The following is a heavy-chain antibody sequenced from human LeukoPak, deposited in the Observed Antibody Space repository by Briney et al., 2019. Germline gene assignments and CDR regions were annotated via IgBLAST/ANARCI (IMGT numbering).Heavy chain of an antibody. CDR1: GFNFSDHY. CDR2: TRDKGNSYTT. Sequence: GGSLRLSCAASGFNFSDHYMDWVRQAPGKGLEWVGRTRDKGNSYTTEYAASVKGRFTVSRDDSKNSVDLQMNSLRIEDTAVYYCARGPERGSSPYYHYGMDVWGQGTTVTVSS. V-gene: IGHV3-72*01. CDR3: ARGPERGSSPYYHYGMDV. D-gene: IGHD1-26*01. J-gene: IGHJ6*02.